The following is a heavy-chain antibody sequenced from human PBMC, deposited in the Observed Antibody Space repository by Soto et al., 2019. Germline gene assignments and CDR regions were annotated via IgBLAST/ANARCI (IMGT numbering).Heavy chain of an antibody. Sequence: SETLSLTCAVSGDSISSMNWWSWVRQPPGKGLEWIGEIHHSGSTNYNPSLKSRVTISVDTSKNQFSLKLSSVTAADTAVYYCARYKSNYYYGMDVWGQGTTVTVSS. CDR2: IHHSGST. CDR1: GDSISSMNW. D-gene: IGHD1-20*01. V-gene: IGHV4-4*02. J-gene: IGHJ6*02. CDR3: ARYKSNYYYGMDV.